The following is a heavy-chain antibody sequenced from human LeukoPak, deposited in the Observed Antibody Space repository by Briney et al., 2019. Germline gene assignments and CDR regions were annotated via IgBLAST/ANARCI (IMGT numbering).Heavy chain of an antibody. J-gene: IGHJ6*02. CDR3: ARGPFGGRYGMDV. CDR1: GFTFISYS. V-gene: IGHV3-21*01. Sequence: PGGSLRLSCAASGFTFISYSMNWVRQAPGKGLEWVSSISSSSSYIYYADSVKGRFTISRDNAKNSLYLQMNSLRAEDTAVYYCARGPFGGRYGMDVWGQGTTVTVSS. D-gene: IGHD3-16*01. CDR2: ISSSSSYI.